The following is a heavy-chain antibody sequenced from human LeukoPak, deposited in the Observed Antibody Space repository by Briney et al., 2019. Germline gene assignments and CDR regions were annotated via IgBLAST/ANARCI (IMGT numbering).Heavy chain of an antibody. V-gene: IGHV1-2*02. J-gene: IGHJ4*02. D-gene: IGHD1-26*01. CDR2: ISPNSGGT. Sequence: EASVKVSCKVSGYTLTELSMHWVRQAPGKGLEWMGWISPNSGGTNYAQRFQGRVTMTRDTSITTAYMDLSSLGSDDTAVYYCARDISGSYYFRWHYFDYWGQGTLVTVSS. CDR3: ARDISGSYYFRWHYFDY. CDR1: GYTLTELS.